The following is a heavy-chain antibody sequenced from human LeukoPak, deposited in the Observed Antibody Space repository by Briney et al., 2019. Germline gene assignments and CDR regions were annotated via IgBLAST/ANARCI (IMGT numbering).Heavy chain of an antibody. D-gene: IGHD5-18*01. Sequence: PSQTLSLTCTVSGDSLSSGRYYWSWIRQSPEMGLEWIGYIYYSGSTYYNPSLKSRVTISVDTSKNQFSLKLSSVTAADTAVYYCARLRAMAIYYMDVWGKGTTVTVSS. CDR3: ARLRAMAIYYMDV. J-gene: IGHJ6*03. CDR1: GDSLSSGRYY. V-gene: IGHV4-30-2*03. CDR2: IYYSGST.